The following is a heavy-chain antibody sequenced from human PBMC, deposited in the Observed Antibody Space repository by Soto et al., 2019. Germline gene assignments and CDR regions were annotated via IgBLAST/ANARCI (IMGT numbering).Heavy chain of an antibody. D-gene: IGHD3-9*01. Sequence: GASVKVSCKASGYTFTGYYMHWVRQAPGQGLEWMGWINPNSGGTNYAQKFQGWVTMTRDTSISTAYMELSRLRSDDTAVYYCARAGDLPVLRYFDWLFARRASDDAFDIWGQGTMVTVSS. V-gene: IGHV1-2*04. CDR1: GYTFTGYY. J-gene: IGHJ3*02. CDR3: ARAGDLPVLRYFDWLFARRASDDAFDI. CDR2: INPNSGGT.